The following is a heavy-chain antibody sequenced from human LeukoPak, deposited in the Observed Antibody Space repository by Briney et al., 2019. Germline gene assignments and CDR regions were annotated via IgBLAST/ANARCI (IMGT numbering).Heavy chain of an antibody. V-gene: IGHV3-23*01. J-gene: IGHJ4*02. D-gene: IGHD7-27*01. CDR1: GFTFSSSA. CDR2: ISGSGGST. CDR3: TTENWGSTH. Sequence: GGSLRLSCAASGFTFSSSAMSWVRQAPGKGLEWVSAISGSGGSTYYADSVKGRFTISRDNSKNTLYLQMNSLKTEDTAVYHCTTENWGSTHWGQGTLVTVSS.